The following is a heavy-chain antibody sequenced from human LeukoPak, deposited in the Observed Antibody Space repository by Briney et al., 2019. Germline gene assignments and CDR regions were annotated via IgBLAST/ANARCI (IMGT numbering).Heavy chain of an antibody. D-gene: IGHD3-22*01. CDR1: GFTFSSYW. CDR2: IKQDGSEK. Sequence: GGSLRLSCAASGFTFSSYWMSWVRQAPGKGLEWVANIKQDGSEKYYVDSVKGRFTISRDNAKNSLYLQMNSLRAEDTAVYYCARTTYYYDSSGRSPDYWGQGTLVTVSS. V-gene: IGHV3-7*01. CDR3: ARTTYYYDSSGRSPDY. J-gene: IGHJ4*02.